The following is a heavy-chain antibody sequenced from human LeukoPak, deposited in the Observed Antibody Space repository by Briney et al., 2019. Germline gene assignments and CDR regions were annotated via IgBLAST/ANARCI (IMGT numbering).Heavy chain of an antibody. CDR3: AREWSAFDI. Sequence: RASETLSLTCTVSGGSISSYYWSWIRQPPGKGLEWIGYIYYSGSTNYNPSLKSRVTISVDTSKNQFSLKLSSVTAADTAVYYCAREWSAFDIWGQGTMVTVSS. V-gene: IGHV4-59*01. J-gene: IGHJ3*02. CDR1: GGSISSYY. D-gene: IGHD2-8*01. CDR2: IYYSGST.